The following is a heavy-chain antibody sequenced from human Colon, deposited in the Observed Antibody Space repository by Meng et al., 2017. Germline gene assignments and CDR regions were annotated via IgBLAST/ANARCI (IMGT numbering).Heavy chain of an antibody. CDR2: ISGPGSAI. CDR1: GFTFSGYY. CDR3: GRDYSNGGLDY. J-gene: IGHJ4*02. D-gene: IGHD2-21*01. Sequence: QVQLVESGGGLVKPGGSLRRSCAASGFTFSGYYMMWIRQAPGKGLEWVSYISGPGSAIYYADSVKGRFTVSRDNAKNTLYLQMNSLRAEDTAVYYCGRDYSNGGLDYWGQGTLVTVSS. V-gene: IGHV3-11*01.